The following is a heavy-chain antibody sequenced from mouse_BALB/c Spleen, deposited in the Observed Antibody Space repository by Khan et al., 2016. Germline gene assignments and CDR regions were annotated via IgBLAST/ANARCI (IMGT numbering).Heavy chain of an antibody. J-gene: IGHJ3*01. CDR3: ARLGYSGLGAY. Sequence: EVKLLESGGGLVQPGGSLKLSCAASGFAFSRYWMSWVRQAPGKGLEWIGEINPDSSTINYTPSLKDKFIISRDNAKNTLYMQMSKVRSEDTALYYCARLGYSGLGAYWGQGTLVTVSA. D-gene: IGHD1-2*01. CDR2: INPDSSTI. CDR1: GFAFSRYW. V-gene: IGHV4-1*02.